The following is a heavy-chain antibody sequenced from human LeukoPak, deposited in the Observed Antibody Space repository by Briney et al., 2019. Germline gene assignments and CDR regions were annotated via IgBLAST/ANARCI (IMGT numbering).Heavy chain of an antibody. D-gene: IGHD5-18*01. J-gene: IGHJ4*02. V-gene: IGHV3-23*01. CDR1: GFTFSSYA. CDR3: AKEVGYTYGTDFDS. Sequence: PGGSLRLSCAASGFTFSSYAMSWVRQAPGKGLEWVSVISGSGSNAYYADSVKGRFTISRDNSKNTLYLQMNSLRAEDTAVYYCAKEVGYTYGTDFDSWGQGTLVTVSS. CDR2: ISGSGSNA.